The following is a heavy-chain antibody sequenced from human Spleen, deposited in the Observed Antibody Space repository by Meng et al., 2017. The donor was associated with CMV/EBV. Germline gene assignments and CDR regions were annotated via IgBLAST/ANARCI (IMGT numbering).Heavy chain of an antibody. CDR2: IKQDGSKK. V-gene: IGHV3-7*03. Sequence: GESLKISYAASGFPFSSYSMNWVRQAPGKGLEWVANIKQDGSKKYYVDSMKGRFTISRDNAKKSLYLQMNSLGAEDTALYYCARGSGTYYLSNYFDYWGQGTLVTVSS. CDR3: ARGSGTYYLSNYFDY. D-gene: IGHD1-26*01. CDR1: GFPFSSYS. J-gene: IGHJ4*02.